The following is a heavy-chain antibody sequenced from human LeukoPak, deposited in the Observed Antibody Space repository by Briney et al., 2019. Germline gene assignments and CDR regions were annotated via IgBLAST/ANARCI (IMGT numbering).Heavy chain of an antibody. CDR1: GFTYSFSNYV. J-gene: IGHJ4*02. CDR2: IYSGGST. CDR3: ASGQSSSGWFDY. V-gene: IGHV3-53*01. D-gene: IGHD6-19*01. Sequence: GGSLRLSCAASGFTYSFSNYVMSWVRQAPGKGLEWVSVIYSGGSTYYADSVKGRFTISRDNSKNTLYLQMNSLRAEDTAVYYCASGQSSSGWFDYWGQGTLVTVSS.